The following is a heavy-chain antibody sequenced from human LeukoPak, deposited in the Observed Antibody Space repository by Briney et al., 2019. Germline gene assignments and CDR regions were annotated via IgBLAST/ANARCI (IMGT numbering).Heavy chain of an antibody. Sequence: SETLSLTCTVSGGSISSYYWSWIRQPPGKGLEWIGYIYYSGSTNYNPSLKSRVTISRDTSKNQFSLKLTSVTAADTAVYFCAKDYGDPLNWFDPWGQGTLVTVSS. CDR3: AKDYGDPLNWFDP. CDR2: IYYSGST. V-gene: IGHV4-59*01. J-gene: IGHJ5*02. D-gene: IGHD4-17*01. CDR1: GGSISSYY.